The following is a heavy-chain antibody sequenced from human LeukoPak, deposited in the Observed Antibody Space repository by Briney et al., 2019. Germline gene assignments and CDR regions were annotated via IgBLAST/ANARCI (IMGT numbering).Heavy chain of an antibody. CDR3: ARDIQSGYDCGGDCYGWYYFDY. CDR1: GYTFTGYY. D-gene: IGHD2-21*01. Sequence: PRASVKVSCKASGYTFTGYYMHWVRQAPGQGLEWLGWINPNSGGTNYAQKFQGRVTMTRDTSISTAYMELSRLRSDDTAVYYCARDIQSGYDCGGDCYGWYYFDYWGQGTLVTVSS. CDR2: INPNSGGT. V-gene: IGHV1-2*02. J-gene: IGHJ4*02.